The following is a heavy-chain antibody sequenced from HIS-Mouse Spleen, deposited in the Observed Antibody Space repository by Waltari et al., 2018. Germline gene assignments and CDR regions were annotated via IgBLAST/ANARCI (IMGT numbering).Heavy chain of an antibody. J-gene: IGHJ4*02. V-gene: IGHV3-30*18. Sequence: QVQLVESGGGVVQPGRSLRLSCAASGFTFSRDGMHWVRQAPGKGLEWVAVISYDGSNKYYADSVKGRFTISRDNSKNTLYLQMNSLRAEDTAVYYCAKDKHHAFDYWGQGTLVTVSS. CDR2: ISYDGSNK. CDR1: GFTFSRDG. CDR3: AKDKHHAFDY.